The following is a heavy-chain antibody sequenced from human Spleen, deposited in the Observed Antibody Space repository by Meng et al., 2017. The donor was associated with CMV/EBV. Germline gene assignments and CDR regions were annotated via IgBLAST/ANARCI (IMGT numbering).Heavy chain of an antibody. Sequence: RLSGAASEFKVNNYKMDWDNQGPGKEMEWESYISSSNNYIYYANTVESRFAISRDNAENSLYLQMNSLRAEDTAVYYCARDDGGIDYWGQGTLVTVSS. V-gene: IGHV3-21*05. CDR1: EFKVNNYK. CDR2: ISSSNNYI. CDR3: ARDDGGIDY. J-gene: IGHJ4*02.